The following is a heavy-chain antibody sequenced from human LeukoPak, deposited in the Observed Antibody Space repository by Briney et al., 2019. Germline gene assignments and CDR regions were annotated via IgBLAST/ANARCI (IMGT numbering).Heavy chain of an antibody. V-gene: IGHV1-24*01. CDR3: APYDILTGYPGGDAFDI. CDR1: GYTLTELS. J-gene: IGHJ3*02. Sequence: ASVKVSCKVSGYTLTELSMHWVRQAPGKGLEWMGGFDPEDGETIYAQKFQGRVTMTEDTSTDTAYMELSSLRSEDTAVYYCAPYDILTGYPGGDAFDIWGQGTMVTVSS. CDR2: FDPEDGET. D-gene: IGHD3-9*01.